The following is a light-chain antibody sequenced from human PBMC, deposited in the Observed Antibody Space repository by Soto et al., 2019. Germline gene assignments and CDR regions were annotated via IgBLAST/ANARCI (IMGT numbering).Light chain of an antibody. J-gene: IGLJ3*02. Sequence: QSVLTQPASVSGSPGQSITISCTATSSHAGGYNYVSWYQQHPGKAPKLMIYEVSHRPSGVSNRFSGSESGNTASLTISGLQAEDEADYYCCSFTSTTTWVFGGGTKLTVL. CDR3: CSFTSTTTWV. CDR2: EVS. CDR1: SSHAGGYNY. V-gene: IGLV2-14*01.